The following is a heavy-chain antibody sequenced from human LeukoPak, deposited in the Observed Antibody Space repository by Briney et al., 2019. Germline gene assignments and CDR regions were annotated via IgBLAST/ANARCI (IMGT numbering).Heavy chain of an antibody. J-gene: IGHJ4*02. CDR3: ARNYYDSSGYYSPFDY. CDR2: IYYSGST. Sequence: SETLSLTCTVSGGSISSHYWSWIRQPPGKGLEWIGYIYYSGSTNYNPSLKSRVTISVDTSKNQFSLKLSSVTAADTAVYYCARNYYDSSGYYSPFDYWGQGTLVTVSS. D-gene: IGHD3-22*01. CDR1: GGSISSHY. V-gene: IGHV4-59*08.